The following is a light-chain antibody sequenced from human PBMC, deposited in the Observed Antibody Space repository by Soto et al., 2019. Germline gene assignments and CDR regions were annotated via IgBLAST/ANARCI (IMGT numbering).Light chain of an antibody. J-gene: IGKJ2*01. CDR3: RQSYTVPYP. Sequence: DIQMTQSPSSLSASVGDRVTITCRASQSISGYLSWYYQRPGKAPKLLISAASTLQSGVPSRFSGSGSGTDFTLTISSLQPEDSATYYFRQSYTVPYPFGQGTKLEVK. V-gene: IGKV1-39*01. CDR2: AAS. CDR1: QSISGY.